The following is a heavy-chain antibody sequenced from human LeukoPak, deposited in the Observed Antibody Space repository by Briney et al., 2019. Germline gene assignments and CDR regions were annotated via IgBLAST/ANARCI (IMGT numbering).Heavy chain of an antibody. Sequence: GGSLRLSCAASGFTFSSYSTNWVRQAPGKGLEWVSYISGSSSPIYYADSVKGRFTISRDNAKNSLYLQMNSLRAEDTAVYYCARDFRQLWLRTFDYWGQGTLVTVSS. J-gene: IGHJ4*02. CDR3: ARDFRQLWLRTFDY. CDR2: ISGSSSPI. V-gene: IGHV3-48*01. CDR1: GFTFSSYS. D-gene: IGHD5-18*01.